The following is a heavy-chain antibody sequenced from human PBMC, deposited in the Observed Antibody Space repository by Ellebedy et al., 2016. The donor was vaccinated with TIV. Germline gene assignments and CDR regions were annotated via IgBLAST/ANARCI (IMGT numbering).Heavy chain of an antibody. Sequence: GESLKISXAASGITIRDYYMTWIRQTPVKGLEWVSYISATGTMMDYADSLKGRFTISRDDANNSLYLQMDSLRADDSAVYYCARVSTLYGLDVWGQGTTVSVSS. D-gene: IGHD4-11*01. V-gene: IGHV3-11*01. CDR2: ISATGTMM. CDR3: ARVSTLYGLDV. J-gene: IGHJ6*02. CDR1: GITIRDYY.